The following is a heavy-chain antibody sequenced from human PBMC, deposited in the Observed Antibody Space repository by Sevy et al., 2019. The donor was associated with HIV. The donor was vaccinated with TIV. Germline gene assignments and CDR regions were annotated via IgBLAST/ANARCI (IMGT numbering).Heavy chain of an antibody. CDR1: GVSVSHVW. J-gene: IGHJ5*02. V-gene: IGHV3-15*05. D-gene: IGHD1-26*01. Sequence: GGSLRLSCAASGVSVSHVWLYWVRRAPGRGLEWVGRLKSESDGGRREFAATVRGRFDMSIDESTNAVHLEMNGLKIDDTGVYYCSTSALELWGLGTLVTVSS. CDR3: STSALEL. CDR2: LKSESDGGRR.